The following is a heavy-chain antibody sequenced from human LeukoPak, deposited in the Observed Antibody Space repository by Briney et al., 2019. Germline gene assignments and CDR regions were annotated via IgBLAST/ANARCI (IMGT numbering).Heavy chain of an antibody. Sequence: GGSLRLSCAASGFTFSSYAMGWVRQAPGKGLEWVSAISGSGGSTYYADSVKGRFTISRDNSKSTLYLQMNSLRAEDTAVYYCAKVRGYSYDNDYWGQGTLVTVSS. CDR3: AKVRGYSYDNDY. CDR1: GFTFSSYA. CDR2: ISGSGGST. D-gene: IGHD5-18*01. V-gene: IGHV3-23*01. J-gene: IGHJ4*02.